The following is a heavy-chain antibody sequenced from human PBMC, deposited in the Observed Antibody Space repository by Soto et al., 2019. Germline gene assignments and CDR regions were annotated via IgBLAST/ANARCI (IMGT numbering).Heavy chain of an antibody. J-gene: IGHJ5*02. D-gene: IGHD2-15*01. CDR1: GGTFSSYA. CDR3: ARVVVVVAATSGLGWFGP. Sequence: QVQLVQSGAEVKKPGSSVKVSCKASGGTFSSYAISWVRQAPGQGLEWMGGLIPIFGTANYAQKFQGRVTITADESTSTAYMELGSLRSEDTGVYYCARVVVVVAATSGLGWFGPWGQGTLVTVSS. V-gene: IGHV1-69*01. CDR2: LIPIFGTA.